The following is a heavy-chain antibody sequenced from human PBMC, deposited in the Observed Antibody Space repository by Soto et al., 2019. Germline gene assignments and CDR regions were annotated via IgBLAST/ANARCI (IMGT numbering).Heavy chain of an antibody. D-gene: IGHD3-16*01. CDR3: GKAYDFPYYYGMDV. Sequence: EVQLLESGGGLVQPGGSLRLSCAASGFTFSSYAMSWVRQAPGKGLEWVSGISGSADSAYYADSVKGRFTVSRDNPKNTLYLQLNSLRAENTAVYYCGKAYDFPYYYGMDVWGQGTTVTVS. J-gene: IGHJ6*02. CDR1: GFTFSSYA. CDR2: ISGSADSA. V-gene: IGHV3-23*01.